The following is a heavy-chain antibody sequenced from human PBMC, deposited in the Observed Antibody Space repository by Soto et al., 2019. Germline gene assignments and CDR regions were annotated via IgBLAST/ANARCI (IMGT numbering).Heavy chain of an antibody. CDR2: IKSKADGETT. Sequence: ESGGGLVEPGGSLRLSCAASGFNFINAWMHWVRQAPGKGLEWVGRIKSKADGETTDYAAPVKGRFIISRDDSKNTLYLQINSLKMEDTAVYYCSALGVWGQGTTVTASS. V-gene: IGHV3-15*07. D-gene: IGHD1-26*01. J-gene: IGHJ6*02. CDR1: GFNFINAW. CDR3: SALGV.